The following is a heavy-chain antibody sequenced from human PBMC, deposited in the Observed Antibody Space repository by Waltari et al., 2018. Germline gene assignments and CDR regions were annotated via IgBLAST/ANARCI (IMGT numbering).Heavy chain of an antibody. CDR3: ARDCDYGDQDY. J-gene: IGHJ4*02. Sequence: EVQLVESGGGLVKPGGCLRLSCAASGFTFSSCNMNWVRQAPGKGLEWVSGISRNSAYIDYADSVKGRLTITRDNAENSLYLQMSSLRAEDTAVYYCARDCDYGDQDYWGQGTLVTVSS. CDR2: ISRNSAYI. CDR1: GFTFSSCN. V-gene: IGHV3-21*01. D-gene: IGHD4-17*01.